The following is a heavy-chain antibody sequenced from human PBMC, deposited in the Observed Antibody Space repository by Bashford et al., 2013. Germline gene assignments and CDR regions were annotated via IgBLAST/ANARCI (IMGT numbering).Heavy chain of an antibody. J-gene: IGHJ2*01. Sequence: ASVKVSCKASRNTFNDYYLHWVRQAPDQWLEWLGWFRPNSGGTNYAQKFQGRVTMTRDTSISTDYMELRWLRSDDTAMYHCARVSSTDWYFDLWGRGTLVTVSS. V-gene: IGHV1-2*02. CDR1: RNTFNDYY. CDR2: FRPNSGGT. CDR3: ARVSSTDWYFDL. D-gene: IGHD6-6*01.